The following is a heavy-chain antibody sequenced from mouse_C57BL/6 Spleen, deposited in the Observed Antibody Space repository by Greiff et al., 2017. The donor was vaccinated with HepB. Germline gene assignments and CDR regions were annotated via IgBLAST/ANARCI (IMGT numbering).Heavy chain of an antibody. J-gene: IGHJ2*01. CDR1: GFTFSSYA. Sequence: EVQVVESGGGLVKPGGSLKLSCAASGFTFSSYAMSWVRQTPEKRLEWVATISDGGSYTYYPDNVKGRFTISRDNAKNNLYLQMSHLKSEDTAMYYCAREGRGFDYWGQGTTLTVSS. V-gene: IGHV5-4*01. CDR3: AREGRGFDY. CDR2: ISDGGSYT. D-gene: IGHD3-3*01.